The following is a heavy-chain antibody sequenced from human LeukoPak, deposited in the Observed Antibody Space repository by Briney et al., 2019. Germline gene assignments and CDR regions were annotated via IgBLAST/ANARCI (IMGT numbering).Heavy chain of an antibody. V-gene: IGHV3-48*02. CDR3: ARDRDGGNHFDY. D-gene: IGHD4-23*01. J-gene: IGHJ4*02. Sequence: GSLRLSCAASGFTFSSYSMNWGRPAPGKGLEWVSYISSTSSTIYYADSMKGRFTISRDNAKNSLSLQMNSLRDEDTAVYYCARDRDGGNHFDYWGQGTLVTVSS. CDR1: GFTFSSYS. CDR2: ISSTSSTI.